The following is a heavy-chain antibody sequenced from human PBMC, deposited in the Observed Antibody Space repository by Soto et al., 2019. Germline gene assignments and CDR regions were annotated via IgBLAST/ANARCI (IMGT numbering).Heavy chain of an antibody. J-gene: IGHJ4*02. Sequence: EVQLVESGGGLVNPGGSLRLSFAGSGLTLSSYVMTWVRQAPGKGVEWVSSISAITNYKYSADSLKGRFTISRDNVKNSLYLQMNSLRAEDTAVYYCAGGSRDTSGYYDFDYWGQGTLVTVSS. CDR1: GLTLSSYV. CDR2: ISAITNYK. D-gene: IGHD3-22*01. V-gene: IGHV3-21*02. CDR3: AGGSRDTSGYYDFDY.